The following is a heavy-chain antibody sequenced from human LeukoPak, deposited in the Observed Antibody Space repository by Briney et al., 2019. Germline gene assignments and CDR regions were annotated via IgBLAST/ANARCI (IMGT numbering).Heavy chain of an antibody. CDR3: ARDIAPLSMWYYDSSGYYGWFDP. CDR2: ISAYNGNT. J-gene: IGHJ5*02. D-gene: IGHD3-22*01. CDR1: GYTFTSYA. V-gene: IGHV1-18*01. Sequence: ASVKVSCKPSGYTFTSYALSWVRQAPGQGLEWMGWISAYNGNTNYAQKLQGRVTMTTDTSTSTAYMELRSLRSDDTAVYYCARDIAPLSMWYYDSSGYYGWFDPWGQGTLVTVSS.